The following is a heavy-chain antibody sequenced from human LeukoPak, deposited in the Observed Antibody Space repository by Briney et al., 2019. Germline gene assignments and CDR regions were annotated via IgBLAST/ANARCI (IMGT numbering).Heavy chain of an antibody. Sequence: PGGSLRLSCAAPGSMFNTFGMSWVRQAPGKGLEWVSAISGSGAKTFYADSVRGRFTISRDNSKNTLYLQLNSLRAEDTAIYYCAKDRSWGLDYWGQGTLVTVSS. CDR3: AKDRSWGLDY. J-gene: IGHJ4*02. CDR2: ISGSGAKT. V-gene: IGHV3-23*01. D-gene: IGHD3-10*01. CDR1: GSMFNTFG.